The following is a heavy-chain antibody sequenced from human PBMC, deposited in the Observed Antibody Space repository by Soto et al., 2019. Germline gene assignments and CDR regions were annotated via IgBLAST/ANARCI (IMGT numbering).Heavy chain of an antibody. J-gene: IGHJ5*02. D-gene: IGHD4-4*01. CDR2: ISSSSSTI. CDR3: ARDLHSNYEFVWFDP. Sequence: GGSLRLSCAASGFTFSSYSMNWVRQAPGKGLEWVSYISSSSSTIYHADSVKGRFTISRDNAKNSLYLQMNSLRDEDTAVYYCARDLHSNYEFVWFDPWGQGTLVTVSS. CDR1: GFTFSSYS. V-gene: IGHV3-48*02.